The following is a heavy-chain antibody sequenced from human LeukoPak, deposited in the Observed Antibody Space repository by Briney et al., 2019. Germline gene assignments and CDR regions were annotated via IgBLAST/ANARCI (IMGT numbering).Heavy chain of an antibody. CDR3: ARGLLNVY. CDR2: INHSGST. CDR1: GGSFSGYY. Sequence: PSETLSLTCAVYGGSFSGYYWTWIRQPPGKGLEWIGEINHSGSTNYNPSLKSRVTISIDTSKNQFSLKLSSVTAADTAVYFCARGLLNVYWGQGTLVTVSS. J-gene: IGHJ4*02. V-gene: IGHV4-34*01.